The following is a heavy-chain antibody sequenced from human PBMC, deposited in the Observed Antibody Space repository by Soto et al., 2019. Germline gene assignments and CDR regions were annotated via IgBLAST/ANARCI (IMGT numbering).Heavy chain of an antibody. CDR3: ARHFASGTYPLDY. Sequence: SETLSLTCAVYGGSFSGYYWSWIRQPPGKGLEWIGEINHSGSTNYNPSLKSRVTISVDTSKNQFSLNLSSVTAADTAVYFCARHFASGTYPLDYWGQGTLVTVSS. V-gene: IGHV4-34*01. CDR2: INHSGST. D-gene: IGHD3-10*01. CDR1: GGSFSGYY. J-gene: IGHJ4*02.